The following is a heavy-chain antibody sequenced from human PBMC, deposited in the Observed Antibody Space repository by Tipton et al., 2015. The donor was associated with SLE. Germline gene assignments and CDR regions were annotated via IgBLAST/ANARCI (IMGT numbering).Heavy chain of an antibody. J-gene: IGHJ4*02. Sequence: LSLTCTVSGGSITSPNYFWSWVRQLPGKGLEWVSYISASSSAIFYADSVKGRFTISRDNAKNSLYLQMNSLSGEDTAIYYCARGEGYYDYWGLGTLVTVSS. V-gene: IGHV3-48*01. CDR2: ISASSSAI. D-gene: IGHD3-22*01. CDR1: GGSITSPNYF. CDR3: ARGEGYYDY.